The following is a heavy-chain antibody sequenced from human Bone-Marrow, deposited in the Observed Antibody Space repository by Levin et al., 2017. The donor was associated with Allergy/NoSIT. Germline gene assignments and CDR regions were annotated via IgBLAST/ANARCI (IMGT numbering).Heavy chain of an antibody. CDR2: IYSGGST. Sequence: GGSLRLSCAASGFTVSRNYMSWVRQAPGKGLEWVSVIYSGGSTYYADSVKGRFTISRDISKNTLYLQMNSLRAEDTAVYYCARDISVVGGNSHRDYWGQGTLVTVSS. CDR3: ARDISVVGGNSHRDY. J-gene: IGHJ4*02. D-gene: IGHD4-23*01. V-gene: IGHV3-53*01. CDR1: GFTVSRNY.